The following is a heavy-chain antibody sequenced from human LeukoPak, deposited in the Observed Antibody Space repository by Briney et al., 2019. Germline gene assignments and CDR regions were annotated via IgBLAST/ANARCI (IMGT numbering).Heavy chain of an antibody. CDR1: GFTFNVYG. CDR3: ARATSYYDNSASGY. D-gene: IGHD3-16*01. V-gene: IGHV3-30*03. CDR2: ISFDGTNT. Sequence: GGSLRLSCAASGFTFNVYGMHWVRQAPGKGLEWLAFISFDGTNTYYADSVKGRLTISRDNSKYTVNLQMSSLSADDMAVYFCARATSYYDNSASGYWGQGTLVTVSS. J-gene: IGHJ4*02.